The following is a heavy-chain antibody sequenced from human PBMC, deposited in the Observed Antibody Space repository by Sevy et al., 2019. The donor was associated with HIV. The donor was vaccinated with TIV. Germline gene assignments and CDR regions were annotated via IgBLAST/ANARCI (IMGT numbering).Heavy chain of an antibody. Sequence: GESLKISCKGSGYSFTSYWIGWVRLMPGKGLEWMGIIYPGDSDTRYSPSFQGQVTISADKSISTAYLQWSSLKASDTAMYYCASSRYSSGYPYYFDYWGQGTLVTVSS. V-gene: IGHV5-51*01. J-gene: IGHJ4*02. CDR3: ASSRYSSGYPYYFDY. D-gene: IGHD3-22*01. CDR2: IYPGDSDT. CDR1: GYSFTSYW.